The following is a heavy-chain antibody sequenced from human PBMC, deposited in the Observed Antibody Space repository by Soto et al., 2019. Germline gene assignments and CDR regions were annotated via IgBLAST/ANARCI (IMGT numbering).Heavy chain of an antibody. CDR3: VREYASWSPNYDY. Sequence: GGSLRLSCAASGFTFSSYSFSWVRQPPGKGLEWVSAITISGDAAYYAETVKGRFTISRDNSKNTLYLQMNSLRADDTALYYCVREYASWSPNYDYWGHGTLVTVSS. J-gene: IGHJ4*01. V-gene: IGHV3-23*01. D-gene: IGHD3-10*01. CDR1: GFTFSSYS. CDR2: ITISGDAA.